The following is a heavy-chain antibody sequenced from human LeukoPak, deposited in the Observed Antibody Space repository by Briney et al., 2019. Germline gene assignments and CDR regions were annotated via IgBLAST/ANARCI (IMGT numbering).Heavy chain of an antibody. D-gene: IGHD2-15*01. Sequence: PGRSLRLSCAASGFTFDDYAMHWVRQAPGKGLEWVSGISWNSGSIGYADSVKGRFTISRDNSKNTLYLQMNSLRAEDTAVYYCAKDGDIVVVVAATGYFDYWGQGTLVTVSS. CDR3: AKDGDIVVVVAATGYFDY. J-gene: IGHJ4*02. V-gene: IGHV3-9*01. CDR2: ISWNSGSI. CDR1: GFTFDDYA.